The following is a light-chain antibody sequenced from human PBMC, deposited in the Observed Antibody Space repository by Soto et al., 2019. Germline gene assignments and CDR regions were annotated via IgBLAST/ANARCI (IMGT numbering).Light chain of an antibody. Sequence: QAVVTQPPSASGTPGQRVTISCSGSSSNIGHNSVNWYQQLPGTAPKLLIYSNSHRPSGVPDRFSGSKSGTSASLAISGVQSEDEADYYCGAWDDSLTGSWVFGGGTKVTVL. CDR2: SNS. J-gene: IGLJ3*02. V-gene: IGLV1-44*01. CDR1: SSNIGHNS. CDR3: GAWDDSLTGSWV.